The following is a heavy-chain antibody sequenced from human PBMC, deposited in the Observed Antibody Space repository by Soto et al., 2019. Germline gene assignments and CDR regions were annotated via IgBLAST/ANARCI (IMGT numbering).Heavy chain of an antibody. Sequence: GGSLRLSCAASGFTFSSYSMNWVRQAPGKGLEWVSSISSSSSYIYYADSVKGRFTISRDNSKNSLYLQMNSLRAEDTAVYYCASHPFITMIEVVITKFGMDVWGQGTTVTVSS. D-gene: IGHD3-22*01. J-gene: IGHJ6*02. CDR1: GFTFSSYS. V-gene: IGHV3-21*01. CDR2: ISSSSSYI. CDR3: ASHPFITMIEVVITKFGMDV.